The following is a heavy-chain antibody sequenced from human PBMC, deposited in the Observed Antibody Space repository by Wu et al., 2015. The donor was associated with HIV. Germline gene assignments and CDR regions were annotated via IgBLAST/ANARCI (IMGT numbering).Heavy chain of an antibody. Sequence: QVQLVQSGAEVKKPGASVKVSCKASGYTFTSYGISWVRQAPGQGLEWMGWINPASGGTRYAEKFQGRVTMTSDTSINTAYMELSSLRSDDTAVYYCARVFVVVPAGFSGEITAFDIWGQGTMVAVSS. CDR3: ARVFVVVPAGFSGEITAFDI. CDR1: GYTFTSYG. V-gene: IGHV1-2*02. J-gene: IGHJ3*02. CDR2: INPASGGT. D-gene: IGHD2-2*01.